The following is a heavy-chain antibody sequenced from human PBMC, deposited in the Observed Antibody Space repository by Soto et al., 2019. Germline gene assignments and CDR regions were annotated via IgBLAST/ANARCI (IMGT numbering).Heavy chain of an antibody. CDR2: SIPIFGTA. D-gene: IGHD2-21*02. V-gene: IGHV1-69*01. J-gene: IGHJ6*02. CDR1: GGTFSSYA. Sequence: QVQLVQSGAEVKKPGSSVKVSCKASGGTFSSYAISWVRQAPGQGLEWMGGSIPIFGTANYAQKFQGRVTITADESTSTAYMELSSLRSEDTAVYYCARDPLPYCGGDCYSAPDGMDVWGPGTTVTVSS. CDR3: ARDPLPYCGGDCYSAPDGMDV.